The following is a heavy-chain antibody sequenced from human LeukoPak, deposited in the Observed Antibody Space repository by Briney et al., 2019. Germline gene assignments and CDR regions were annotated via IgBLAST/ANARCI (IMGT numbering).Heavy chain of an antibody. CDR3: AKVPYGSGTRGGFDY. J-gene: IGHJ4*02. CDR2: ISGSGDYT. Sequence: GGSLRLSCAASGFTFSSYGMSWVRQAPGKGLEWVSTISGSGDYTYYADSVKGRFTISRDNSKNTLYLQMNSLRAEDTAVYYCAKVPYGSGTRGGFDYWGQGTLVTVSS. D-gene: IGHD3-10*01. V-gene: IGHV3-23*01. CDR1: GFTFSSYG.